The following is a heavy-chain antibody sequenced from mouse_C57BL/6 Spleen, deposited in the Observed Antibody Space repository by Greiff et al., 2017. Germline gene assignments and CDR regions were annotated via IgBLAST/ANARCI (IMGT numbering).Heavy chain of an antibody. CDR2: IDPEDGET. Sequence: VQLQQSGAELVKPGASVKLSCTASGFNIKDYYMHWVKQRTEQGLEWIGWIDPEDGETKYAPKFQGKATITADTSSNTAYLQLSSLTSEDTAVYCCAIGCNVNPAWFAYWGHGALVTVSA. J-gene: IGHJ3*01. CDR3: AIGCNVNPAWFAY. V-gene: IGHV14-2*01. D-gene: IGHD2-14*01. CDR1: GFNIKDYY.